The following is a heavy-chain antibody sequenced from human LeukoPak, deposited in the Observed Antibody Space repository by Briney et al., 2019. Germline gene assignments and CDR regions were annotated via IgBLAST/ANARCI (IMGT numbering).Heavy chain of an antibody. CDR3: ARGRTNGDYGSQ. CDR2: MNPNSGNT. Sequence: ASVKVSCKASGYTFTSYDINWVRQAPGQGLEWMGWMNPNSGNTGYAQKFQGRVTMTRNTSISTAYMGLSSLRSEDTAVYYCARGRTNGDYGSQWGQGTLVTVSS. V-gene: IGHV1-8*01. J-gene: IGHJ4*02. D-gene: IGHD4-17*01. CDR1: GYTFTSYD.